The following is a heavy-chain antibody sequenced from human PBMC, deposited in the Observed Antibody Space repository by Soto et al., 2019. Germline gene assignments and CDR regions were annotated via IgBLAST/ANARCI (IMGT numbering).Heavy chain of an antibody. Sequence: SSETLSLTCTVSGGSISSGYYYWSWIRQPPGKGLEWIGYIYYSGSTYYNPSLKSRVTISVDTSKNQFSLKLSSVTAADTAVYYCARAPGIAAAGTDYYYGMDVWGQGTTVTVSS. V-gene: IGHV4-30-4*01. J-gene: IGHJ6*02. CDR3: ARAPGIAAAGTDYYYGMDV. D-gene: IGHD6-13*01. CDR2: IYYSGST. CDR1: GGSISSGYYY.